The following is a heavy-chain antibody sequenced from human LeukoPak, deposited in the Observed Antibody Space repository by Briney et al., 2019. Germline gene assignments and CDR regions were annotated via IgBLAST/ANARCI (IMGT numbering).Heavy chain of an antibody. V-gene: IGHV3-23*01. D-gene: IGHD2-15*01. J-gene: IGHJ4*02. CDR2: ISGSGGST. Sequence: PGGSLRLSCAASGFTFSSYAMSWVRQAPGKGLECVSFISGSGGSTSYADSVKGRFTISRDNSKNTLYLQMNSLRAEDTAVYYCAKTFRYCSGGNCFNFDHWGQGALVTVSS. CDR3: AKTFRYCSGGNCFNFDH. CDR1: GFTFSSYA.